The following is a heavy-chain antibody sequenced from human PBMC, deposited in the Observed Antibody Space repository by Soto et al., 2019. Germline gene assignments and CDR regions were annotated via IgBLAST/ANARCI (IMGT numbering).Heavy chain of an antibody. Sequence: GGSLRLSCAASGFTFSSYAMHWVRQAPGKGLEWVAVISYDGSNKYYADSVKGRFTISRDNSKNALYLQMNSLRAEDTAVYYCARGDLDAFDIWGQGTMATVSS. J-gene: IGHJ3*02. CDR1: GFTFSSYA. CDR3: ARGDLDAFDI. V-gene: IGHV3-30-3*01. CDR2: ISYDGSNK.